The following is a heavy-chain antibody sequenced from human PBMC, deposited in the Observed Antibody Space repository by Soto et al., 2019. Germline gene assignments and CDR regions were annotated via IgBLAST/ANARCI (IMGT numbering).Heavy chain of an antibody. CDR1: GLDFSGFS. J-gene: IGHJ4*02. V-gene: IGHV3-23*05. Sequence: EVQFLESGGGLVQPGGSLRLSCATSGLDFSGFSMNWVRQAPGKGLEWVSSIGISSTITYYADSVKGRFTISRDNSKSTLYLQMDSLKVEDTAFYYCASIPTFMVLTPRDDWGQGILVTVSA. D-gene: IGHD2-21*02. CDR2: IGISSTIT. CDR3: ASIPTFMVLTPRDD.